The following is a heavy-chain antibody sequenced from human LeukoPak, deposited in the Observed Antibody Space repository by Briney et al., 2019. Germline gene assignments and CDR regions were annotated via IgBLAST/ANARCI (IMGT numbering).Heavy chain of an antibody. V-gene: IGHV4-38-2*02. CDR2: IYHSGST. Sequence: SETLSLTCTVSGYSISSGYYWGWIRQPPGKGLEWIGSIYHSGSTYYNPSLKSRVTISVDTSKNQFSLKLGSVTAADTAVYYCARAVIHPEITMIVGGGNWFDPWGQGTLVTVSS. D-gene: IGHD3-22*01. CDR3: ARAVIHPEITMIVGGGNWFDP. CDR1: GYSISSGYY. J-gene: IGHJ5*02.